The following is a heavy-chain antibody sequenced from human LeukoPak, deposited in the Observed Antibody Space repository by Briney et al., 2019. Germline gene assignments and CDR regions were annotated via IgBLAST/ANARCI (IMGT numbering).Heavy chain of an antibody. V-gene: IGHV4-59*01. J-gene: IGHJ4*02. Sequence: SETLSLTCSVSGVSLSTYSWNWVRQSPGKRLEWIGYIYYGGTTNYNPSLKSRVTISADTAKNQFSLRLRSVTAADTAIYYCARDTTVASGMQHWGKGTLVTVSS. CDR2: IYYGGTT. D-gene: IGHD5-12*01. CDR1: GVSLSTYS. CDR3: ARDTTVASGMQH.